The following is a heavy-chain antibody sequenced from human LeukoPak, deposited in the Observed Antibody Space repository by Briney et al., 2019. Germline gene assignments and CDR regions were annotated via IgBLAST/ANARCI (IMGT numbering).Heavy chain of an antibody. CDR1: GFTFSSYW. Sequence: GGSLRLSCAASGFTFSSYWMNWVRQAPGKGLEWVANMKQDGSEKYYVDSVRGRFTISRDNAKNSLYLQMNSLRDEDTAVYYCARGVTYYDFWSAYSGDYWGQGTLVTVSS. V-gene: IGHV3-7*01. J-gene: IGHJ4*02. D-gene: IGHD3-3*01. CDR2: MKQDGSEK. CDR3: ARGVTYYDFWSAYSGDY.